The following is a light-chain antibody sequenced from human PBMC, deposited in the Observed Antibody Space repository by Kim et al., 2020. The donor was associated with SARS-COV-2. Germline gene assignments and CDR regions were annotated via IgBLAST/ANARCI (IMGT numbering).Light chain of an antibody. Sequence: QAVVTQEPSLTVSPGGTVTLTCGSTTGAVTNGHWPSWFQQKPGQAPRTLIYDTTYKHSSTPARFSGSLLGGKAALTLSGAQPEDEADYYCLLSYTSTQPGVFGGGTQLTVL. CDR2: DTT. V-gene: IGLV7-46*01. J-gene: IGLJ3*02. CDR3: LLSYTSTQPGV. CDR1: TGAVTNGHW.